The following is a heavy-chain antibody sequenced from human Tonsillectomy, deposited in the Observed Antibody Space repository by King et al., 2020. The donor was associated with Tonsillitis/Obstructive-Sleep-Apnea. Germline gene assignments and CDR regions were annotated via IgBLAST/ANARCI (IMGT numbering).Heavy chain of an antibody. D-gene: IGHD3-3*01. Sequence: QLVQSGAEVKKPGSSVKVSCKASGGTFSSYAITWVRQAPGQGLEWMGGIIPIFGTANYAQNFQGRVTITADESTSTGYMELSSLRSEDTAVYYCARARIFGVVNGYFMDVWGKGTTVTVSS. V-gene: IGHV1-69*01. J-gene: IGHJ6*03. CDR2: IIPIFGTA. CDR1: GGTFSSYA. CDR3: ARARIFGVVNGYFMDV.